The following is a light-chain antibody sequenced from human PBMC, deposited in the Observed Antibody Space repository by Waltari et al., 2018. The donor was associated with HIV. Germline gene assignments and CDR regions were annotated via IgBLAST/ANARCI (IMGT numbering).Light chain of an antibody. Sequence: DIQMTQSPSTLSASVGDRVTITCRASQSISPWLAWYQQKPGKAPNLLIYKTSSLQTGVPSRCSGGGSGTEFTLTISGLQPDDFATYYCQRYNDYSRTFGPGTKVEIK. V-gene: IGKV1-5*03. CDR2: KTS. J-gene: IGKJ1*01. CDR3: QRYNDYSRT. CDR1: QSISPW.